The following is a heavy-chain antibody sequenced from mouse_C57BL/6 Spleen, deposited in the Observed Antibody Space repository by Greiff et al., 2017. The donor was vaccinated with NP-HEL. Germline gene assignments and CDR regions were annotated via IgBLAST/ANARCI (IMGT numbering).Heavy chain of an antibody. V-gene: IGHV6-6*01. CDR3: TSGYYYGSSYVYWYFDV. CDR1: GFTFSDAW. Sequence: EVKLEESGGGLVQPGGSMKLSCAASGFTFSDAWMDWVRQSPEKGLEWVAEIRNKANNHATYYADSGKGRFTISQADSKSSVYMQMNSLRAEDTGIYYCTSGYYYGSSYVYWYFDVWGTGTTVTVSS. D-gene: IGHD1-1*01. J-gene: IGHJ1*03. CDR2: IRNKANNHAT.